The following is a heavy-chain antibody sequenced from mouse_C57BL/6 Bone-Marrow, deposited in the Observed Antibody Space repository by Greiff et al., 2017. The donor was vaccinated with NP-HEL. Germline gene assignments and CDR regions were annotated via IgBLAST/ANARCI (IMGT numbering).Heavy chain of an antibody. Sequence: VHLQQSVTVLARPGASVTMSCTTSGYTFTSYWMHWVKQRPGPVLEWIGAIYPGNSDTSYNQKFKGKAKLTAVTSASTAYMELSSLTNENAAVYYCTRGVWFAYWGQGTLVTVSA. V-gene: IGHV1-5*01. CDR1: GYTFTSYW. CDR3: TRGVWFAY. J-gene: IGHJ3*01. CDR2: IYPGNSDT.